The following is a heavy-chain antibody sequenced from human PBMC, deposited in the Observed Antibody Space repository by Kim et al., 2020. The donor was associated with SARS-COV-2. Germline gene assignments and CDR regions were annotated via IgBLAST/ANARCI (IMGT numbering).Heavy chain of an antibody. CDR1: GGSVSSGSYY. CDR2: IYYSGST. D-gene: IGHD2-15*01. CDR3: AREGHGGKLDY. V-gene: IGHV4-61*01. J-gene: IGHJ4*02. Sequence: SETLSLTCTVSGGSVSSGSYYWSWIRQPPGKGLEWIGYIYYSGSTNYNPSLKSRVTISVDTSKNQFSLKLSSVTAADTAVYYCAREGHGGKLDYWGQGTLVTVSS.